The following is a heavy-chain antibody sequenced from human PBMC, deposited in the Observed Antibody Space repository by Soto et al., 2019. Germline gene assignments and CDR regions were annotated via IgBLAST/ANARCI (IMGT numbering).Heavy chain of an antibody. CDR1: DFTLSSYG. D-gene: IGHD3-9*01. V-gene: IGHV3-23*01. CDR2: IRGRGATT. Sequence: GGSLRLSCAASDFTLSSYGMPWVRQPPGKGLEWVSTIRGRGATTYYVDSVKGRFTISRDDSKNTLYLQMNSLRVDDTAVYFCAKDVNYDVLAGYYYYWGQGT. CDR3: AKDVNYDVLAGYYYY. J-gene: IGHJ4*02.